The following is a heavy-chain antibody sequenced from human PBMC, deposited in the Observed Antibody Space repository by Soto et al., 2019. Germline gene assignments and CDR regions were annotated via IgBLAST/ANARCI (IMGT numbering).Heavy chain of an antibody. Sequence: SETLSLTCTVSGGSISSSSYYWGWIRQPPGKGLEWIGSIYYSGSTYYNPSLKSRVTISVDTSKNQFSLKLSSVTAADTAVYYCARQSTMVRGVISYWGQGTLVTVSS. CDR2: IYYSGST. D-gene: IGHD3-10*01. J-gene: IGHJ4*02. CDR3: ARQSTMVRGVISY. V-gene: IGHV4-39*01. CDR1: GGSISSSSYY.